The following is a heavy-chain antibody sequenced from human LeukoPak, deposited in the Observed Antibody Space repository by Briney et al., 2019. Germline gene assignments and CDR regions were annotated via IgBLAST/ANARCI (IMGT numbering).Heavy chain of an antibody. D-gene: IGHD3-9*01. J-gene: IGHJ4*02. CDR3: ARQYYDVLTGFYIHFDY. CDR1: GYNFNNYW. V-gene: IGHV5-51*01. CDR2: IWPGDSDT. Sequence: GESLKISCKGSGYNFNNYWIGWVRQMPGKGLEWMGIIWPGDSDTRYSPSFQGQVTISVDKSISTAYLQWGSLKASDTATYYCARQYYDVLTGFYIHFDYWGQGTLVTASS.